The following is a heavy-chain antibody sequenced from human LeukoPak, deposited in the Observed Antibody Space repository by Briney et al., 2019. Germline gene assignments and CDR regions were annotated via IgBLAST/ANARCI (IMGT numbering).Heavy chain of an antibody. V-gene: IGHV3-33*01. D-gene: IGHD1-7*01. Sequence: GGSLSLSCAASGFTFSLYGMLCVREAPGRGLEWGADIWYDGSNKYYADSVKGRFTISRDNSKNTLYLQMNSLRAEDTAVYYCARGSQGNWNYAHYYYYMDVWGKGTTVTVSS. CDR2: IWYDGSNK. CDR1: GFTFSLYG. J-gene: IGHJ6*03. CDR3: ARGSQGNWNYAHYYYYMDV.